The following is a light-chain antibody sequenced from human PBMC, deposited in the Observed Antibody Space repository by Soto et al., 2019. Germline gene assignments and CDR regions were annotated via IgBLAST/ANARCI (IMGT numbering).Light chain of an antibody. CDR2: DAS. V-gene: IGKV1-33*01. J-gene: IGKJ3*01. CDR3: QQYDNLVFT. Sequence: DLQMTQYPSSLSASVGDRVTITCQASQDISNYLNWYQQKPGKAPKLLIYDASNLETGVPSRFSGSGSGTDFTFTISSLQPEDIATYYCQQYDNLVFTFGPGTKVDFK. CDR1: QDISNY.